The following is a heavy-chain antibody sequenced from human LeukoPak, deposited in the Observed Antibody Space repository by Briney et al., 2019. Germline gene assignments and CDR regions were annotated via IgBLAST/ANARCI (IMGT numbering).Heavy chain of an antibody. Sequence: ASVKVSCKASGYTFTGYYMHWVRQAPGQGLEWMGWMNPNSGNTGYAQKFQGRVTMTRNTSISTAYMELSSLRSEDTAVYYCARGGWIRNYFDYWGQGTLVTVSS. J-gene: IGHJ4*02. CDR2: MNPNSGNT. V-gene: IGHV1-8*02. CDR3: ARGGWIRNYFDY. CDR1: GYTFTGYY. D-gene: IGHD5-12*01.